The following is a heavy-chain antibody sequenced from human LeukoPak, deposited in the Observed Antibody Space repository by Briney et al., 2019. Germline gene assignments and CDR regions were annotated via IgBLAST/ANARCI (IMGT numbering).Heavy chain of an antibody. CDR2: IYYSGST. D-gene: IGHD6-13*01. V-gene: IGHV4-39*07. J-gene: IGHJ5*02. CDR1: GGSISSSSYY. Sequence: SETLSLTCTVSGGSISSSSYYWGWIRQPPGKGLEWIGSIYYSGSTYYNPSLKSRVTISVDTSKNQFSLKLSSVTAADTAGYYCARAGYSSSWYGPWFDPWGQGTLVTVSS. CDR3: ARAGYSSSWYGPWFDP.